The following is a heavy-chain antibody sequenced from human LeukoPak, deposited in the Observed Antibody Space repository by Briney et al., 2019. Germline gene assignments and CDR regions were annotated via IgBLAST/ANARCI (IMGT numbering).Heavy chain of an antibody. CDR3: ARDAVVTD. Sequence: GGSLRLSCAASGFTFSSYSMNWVRQAPGKGLEWVSSISGSSSYIYYADSVKGRFTISRDNAKNSLYLQMNSLRAEDTAVYYCARDAVVTDWGQGTLVTVSS. D-gene: IGHD2-2*01. CDR2: ISGSSSYI. CDR1: GFTFSSYS. J-gene: IGHJ4*02. V-gene: IGHV3-21*01.